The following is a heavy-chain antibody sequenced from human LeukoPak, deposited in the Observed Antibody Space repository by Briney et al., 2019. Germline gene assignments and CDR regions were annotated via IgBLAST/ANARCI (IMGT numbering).Heavy chain of an antibody. V-gene: IGHV3-23*01. D-gene: IGHD3-10*01. CDR1: GFTFSSYG. CDR3: AKDRGIISDY. J-gene: IGHJ4*02. CDR2: ISGSGDST. Sequence: PGGSLRLSCAASGFTFSSYGMHWVRQAPGKGLEWVSAISGSGDSTYYADSVKGRFTISRDNSKNTLYLQMNSLRAEDTAVYYCAKDRGIISDYWGQGTLVTVSS.